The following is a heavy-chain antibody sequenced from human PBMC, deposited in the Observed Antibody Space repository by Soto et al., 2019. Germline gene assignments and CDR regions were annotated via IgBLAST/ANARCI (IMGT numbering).Heavy chain of an antibody. J-gene: IGHJ6*02. D-gene: IGHD3-22*01. CDR3: ARDQGMIVVTYYGMDV. Sequence: QVQLVQSGAEVKKPGSSVKVSCKASGGTFSSYTISWVRQAPGQGLEWMGRIIPILGIANYAQKFQGRVTITADKSTSTAYMELSSLRSEDTGVYYCARDQGMIVVTYYGMDVWGQGTTVTVSS. CDR2: IIPILGIA. V-gene: IGHV1-69*08. CDR1: GGTFSSYT.